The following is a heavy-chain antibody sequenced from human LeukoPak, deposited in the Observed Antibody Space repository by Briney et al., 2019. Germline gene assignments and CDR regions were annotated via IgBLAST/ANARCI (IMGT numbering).Heavy chain of an antibody. CDR2: IYHSGST. CDR3: ARDRGSYYGSGSSRWFDP. CDR1: GGSISSGGYS. J-gene: IGHJ5*02. D-gene: IGHD3-10*01. V-gene: IGHV4-30-2*01. Sequence: PSETLSLTCAVSGGSISSGGYSWSWIRQPPGKGLEWIGYIYHSGSTYYNPSLKSRVTISVDRSKNQFSLKLSSVTAADTAVYYCARDRGSYYGSGSSRWFDPWGQGTLVTVSS.